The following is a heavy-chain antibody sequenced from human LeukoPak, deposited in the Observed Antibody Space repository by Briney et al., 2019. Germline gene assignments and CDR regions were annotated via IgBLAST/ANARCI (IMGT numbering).Heavy chain of an antibody. J-gene: IGHJ6*03. CDR1: GFTFSRYW. CDR2: ISSSGSTI. D-gene: IGHD5-18*01. Sequence: GGSLRLSCAASGFTFSRYWMSWVRQAPGKGLEWVSYISSSGSTIYYADSVKGRFTISRDNAKNSLYLQMNSLRAEDTAVYYCARVLREIQLWSGPYYYYYMDVWGKGTTVTVSS. CDR3: ARVLREIQLWSGPYYYYYMDV. V-gene: IGHV3-48*04.